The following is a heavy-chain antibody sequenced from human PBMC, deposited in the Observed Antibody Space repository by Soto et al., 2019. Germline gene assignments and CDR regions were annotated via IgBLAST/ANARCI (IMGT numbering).Heavy chain of an antibody. CDR1: GGSISSGGYY. Sequence: SETLSLTCTVSGGSISSGGYYWSWIRQHPGKGLEWIGYIYYSGSTYYNPSLKSRITMSVDTSKRQLSLKLRSVTAADAAVFYCARGSHNFDSWGQGVPVTVSS. CDR3: ARGSHNFDS. V-gene: IGHV4-31*03. D-gene: IGHD3-10*01. J-gene: IGHJ4*02. CDR2: IYYSGST.